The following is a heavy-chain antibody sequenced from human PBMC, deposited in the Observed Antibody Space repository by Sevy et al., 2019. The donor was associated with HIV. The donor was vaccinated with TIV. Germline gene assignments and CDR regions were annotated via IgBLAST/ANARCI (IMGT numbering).Heavy chain of an antibody. CDR2: FDPEDGET. CDR3: ATSQTIRFLEWLSL. J-gene: IGHJ4*02. D-gene: IGHD3-3*01. CDR1: GGTFSSYA. Sequence: ASVKVSCKASGGTFSSYAISWVRQAPGKGLEWMGGFDPEDGETIYAQKFQGRVTMTEDTSTDTAYMELSSLRSEDTAVYYCATSQTIRFLEWLSLWGQGTLVTVSS. V-gene: IGHV1-24*01.